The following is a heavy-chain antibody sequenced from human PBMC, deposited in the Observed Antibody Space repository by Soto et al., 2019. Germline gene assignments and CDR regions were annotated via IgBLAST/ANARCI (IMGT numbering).Heavy chain of an antibody. D-gene: IGHD6-13*01. CDR3: ATRGAGLYNSSWAEYFQH. V-gene: IGHV4-61*01. CDR2: IYYSGST. CDR1: GGSISSSSYY. J-gene: IGHJ1*01. Sequence: SETLSLTCTVSGGSISSSSYYCSWIRKPPGKGLEWIGYIYYSGSTNYNPSLKSRVTISVDTSKNQFSLKLSSVTAADTAVYYCATRGAGLYNSSWAEYFQHWGQGTLVTVSS.